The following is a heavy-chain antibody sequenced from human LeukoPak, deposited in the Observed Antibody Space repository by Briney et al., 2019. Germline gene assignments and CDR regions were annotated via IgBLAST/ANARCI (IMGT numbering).Heavy chain of an antibody. CDR1: GDSISSYY. D-gene: IGHD6-19*01. Sequence: SETLSLTCTVSGDSISSYYWSWIRQPAGKGLEWIGRIYTSGSTNYNPSLTSRVTVSVDTSKNQFSLKLSSVTAADTAVYYCAGEGRVHGPLQQWPDNWFDPWGQGTLVTVSS. J-gene: IGHJ5*02. V-gene: IGHV4-4*07. CDR3: AGEGRVHGPLQQWPDNWFDP. CDR2: IYTSGST.